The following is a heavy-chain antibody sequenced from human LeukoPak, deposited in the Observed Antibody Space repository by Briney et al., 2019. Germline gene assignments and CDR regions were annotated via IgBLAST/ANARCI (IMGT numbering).Heavy chain of an antibody. J-gene: IGHJ4*02. CDR1: GYTFTGYY. D-gene: IGHD3-22*01. V-gene: IGHV1-2*02. CDR2: INANSGGT. Sequence: GASVKVSCKASGYTFTGYYMHWVRQAPGQGLEWMGWINANSGGTNYAQKFQGRVTMTRDTSISTAYMELSRLRSDDTAVYYCARDRLVSYYDSSGFDYWGQGTLVTVSS. CDR3: ARDRLVSYYDSSGFDY.